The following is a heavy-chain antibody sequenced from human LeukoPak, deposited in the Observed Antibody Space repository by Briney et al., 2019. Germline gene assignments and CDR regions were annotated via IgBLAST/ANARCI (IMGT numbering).Heavy chain of an antibody. V-gene: IGHV3-23*01. Sequence: GSLRLSCAASGFTFSSYAMSWVRQAPGKGLEWVSAISGSGGSTYYADSVKGRFTISRDNSKNTLYLQMNSLRAEDTAVYYRAKDKRTTVTTYYYYGMDVWGQGTTVTVSS. CDR2: ISGSGGST. D-gene: IGHD4-17*01. CDR1: GFTFSSYA. J-gene: IGHJ6*02. CDR3: AKDKRTTVTTYYYYGMDV.